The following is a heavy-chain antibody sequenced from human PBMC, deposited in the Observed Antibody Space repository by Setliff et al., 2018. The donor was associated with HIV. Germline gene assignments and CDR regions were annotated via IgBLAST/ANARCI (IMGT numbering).Heavy chain of an antibody. CDR2: INTKTGNP. D-gene: IGHD3-10*01. J-gene: IGHJ4*02. Sequence: ASVKVSCKASGYTFTSYAMNWARQAPGQGLEWLGWINTKTGNPTYVQGFPGQFVFSLDTSVSTAYLEISSLKAEDTAVYYCARAPFLQFFRGSPYYFDYWGQGSQVTVSS. V-gene: IGHV7-4-1*02. CDR3: ARAPFLQFFRGSPYYFDY. CDR1: GYTFTSYA.